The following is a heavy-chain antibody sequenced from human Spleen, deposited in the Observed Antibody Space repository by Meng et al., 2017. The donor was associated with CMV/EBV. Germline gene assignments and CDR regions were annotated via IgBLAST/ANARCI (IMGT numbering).Heavy chain of an antibody. Sequence: GESLKISCAASGFTFSSYWMSWVRQAPGKGLEWVSVISYDGTDKYYAESVRGRFMITRDSTKNTLYLQMNSLRPEDTAVYYCARDSTGDPPQGAFDMWGQGTMVTVSS. CDR1: GFTFSSYW. D-gene: IGHD1-1*01. CDR3: ARDSTGDPPQGAFDM. CDR2: ISYDGTDK. J-gene: IGHJ3*02. V-gene: IGHV3-30*03.